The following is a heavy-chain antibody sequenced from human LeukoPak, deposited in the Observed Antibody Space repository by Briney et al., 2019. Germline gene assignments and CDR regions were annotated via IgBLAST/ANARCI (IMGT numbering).Heavy chain of an antibody. J-gene: IGHJ4*02. CDR1: GYTFTGYY. CDR3: ARVPYYYDSSGSRTQNRYFDY. CDR2: INPNSGGT. D-gene: IGHD3-22*01. V-gene: IGHV1-2*06. Sequence: ASVKVSCTASGYTFTGYYMHWVRQAPGQGLEWMGRINPNSGGTNYAQKLQGRVTMTTDTSTSTAYMELRSLRSDDTAVYYCARVPYYYDSSGSRTQNRYFDYWGQGTLVTVSS.